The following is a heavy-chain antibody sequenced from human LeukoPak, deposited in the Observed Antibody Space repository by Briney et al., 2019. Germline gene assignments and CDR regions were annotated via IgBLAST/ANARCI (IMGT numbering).Heavy chain of an antibody. J-gene: IGHJ3*02. D-gene: IGHD1-26*01. CDR1: GFTFSSYA. V-gene: IGHV3-30*01. Sequence: PGGSLRLSCAASGFTFSSYAMHWVRQAPGKGLEWVAVISYDGSNKYYADSVKGRFTISRDNSKNTLYLQMNSLRAEDTAVYYCARAGGSELLAAFDIWGQGTMVTVSS. CDR3: ARAGGSELLAAFDI. CDR2: ISYDGSNK.